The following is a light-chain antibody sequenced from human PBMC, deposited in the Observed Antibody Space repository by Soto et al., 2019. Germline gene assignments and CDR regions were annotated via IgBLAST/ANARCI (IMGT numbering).Light chain of an antibody. CDR2: DVS. CDR3: SSYTNPGTYV. V-gene: IGLV2-14*01. Sequence: QSALTQPASVSGSPGQSITISCTGTSSDVGGYNYVSWYQQHPGKAPKLMIYDVSYRSSGVSHRFSGSKSGNTASLTISGLQAEDEADYYCSSYTNPGTYVFGPGTKLTVL. CDR1: SSDVGGYNY. J-gene: IGLJ1*01.